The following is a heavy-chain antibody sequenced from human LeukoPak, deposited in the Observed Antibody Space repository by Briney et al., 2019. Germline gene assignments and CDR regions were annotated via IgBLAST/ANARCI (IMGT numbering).Heavy chain of an antibody. CDR1: GGSISTYY. CDR3: ARNGYYDSYFEY. J-gene: IGHJ4*02. CDR2: VDYGGNT. V-gene: IGHV4-59*01. Sequence: SETLSLTCTVSGGSISTYYWTWIRQPPGKGLEWIGYVDYGGNTDYNPSLKSRVTISVDMSKNQFSLRLSSATAADTAVYYCARNGYYDSYFEYWGRGILVTVSS. D-gene: IGHD3-22*01.